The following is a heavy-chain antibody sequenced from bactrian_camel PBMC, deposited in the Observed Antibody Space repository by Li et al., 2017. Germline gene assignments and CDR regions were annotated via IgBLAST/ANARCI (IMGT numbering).Heavy chain of an antibody. J-gene: IGHJ4*01. CDR3: AAGSWVAGSLDEHDYVH. Sequence: HVQLVESGGGSVQAGGSLKLSCLASGDTYRRYCMAWFRQAPGNECELVSSISGDGSTYYTDSVKGRFTISLDNAKNPVMVYLKMPTLKPDDTAMYYCAAGSWVAGSLDEHDYVHWGQGTQVTVS. CDR2: ISGDGST. D-gene: IGHD6*01. V-gene: IGHV3S55*01. CDR1: GDTYRRYC.